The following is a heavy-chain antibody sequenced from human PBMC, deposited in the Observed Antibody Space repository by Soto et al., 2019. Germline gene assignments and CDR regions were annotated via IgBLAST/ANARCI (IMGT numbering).Heavy chain of an antibody. J-gene: IGHJ5*02. CDR3: AISSGYADWFDP. V-gene: IGHV4-31*03. CDR2: IYYSGST. D-gene: IGHD3-22*01. CDR1: GGSISSGGYY. Sequence: QVQLQESGPGLVKPSQTLSLTCTVSGGSISSGGYYWSWIRQHPGKGLEWIGYIYYSGSTYYNPSLRRRVXXXVXXSKNQCPLKLRSVTAADTAVYYCAISSGYADWFDPWGQGTLVTVSS.